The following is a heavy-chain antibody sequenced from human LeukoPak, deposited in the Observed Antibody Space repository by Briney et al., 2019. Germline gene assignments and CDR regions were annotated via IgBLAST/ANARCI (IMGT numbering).Heavy chain of an antibody. J-gene: IGHJ4*02. CDR2: INTDGSST. Sequence: PGGSLRLSCAASGFIFSSYWMHWVRHAPGKGLVWVSRINTDGSSTSYADSVKGRFTISRDNAKNTLYLQMNSLRAEDTAVYYCVRPSESWLGQGLWGQGTLVTVSS. CDR1: GFIFSSYW. D-gene: IGHD6-25*01. CDR3: VRPSESWLGQGL. V-gene: IGHV3-74*01.